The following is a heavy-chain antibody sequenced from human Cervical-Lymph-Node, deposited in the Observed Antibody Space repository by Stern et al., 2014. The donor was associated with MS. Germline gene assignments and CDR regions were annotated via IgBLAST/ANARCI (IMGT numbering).Heavy chain of an antibody. D-gene: IGHD6-19*01. J-gene: IGHJ4*02. CDR1: GGTFSSYA. V-gene: IGHV1-69*01. CDR2: IIPIFDTT. CDR3: ARGEKQWLSLWYY. Sequence: VQLVQSGAEVKKPGSSVKVSCKASGGTFSSYAISWGRQAPGQGLEWRGGIIPIFDTTTYAQKFQGRVTITADESTSTAYMELSSLRSEDTSVYYCARGEKQWLSLWYYWGQGTLVTVSS.